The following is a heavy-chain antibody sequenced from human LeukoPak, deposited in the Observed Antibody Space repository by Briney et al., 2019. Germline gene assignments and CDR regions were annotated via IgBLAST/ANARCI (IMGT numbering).Heavy chain of an antibody. Sequence: GESLKISCKGSGYSFTSYWIGWVRQMPGKGLEWMGIIYPGDSDTRYSPSFQGQVTISVDKSINTAYLQWGSLKASDTAMYYCARRDSSALFDYWGQGSLVTVSS. D-gene: IGHD6-19*01. CDR1: GYSFTSYW. V-gene: IGHV5-51*01. CDR2: IYPGDSDT. J-gene: IGHJ4*02. CDR3: ARRDSSALFDY.